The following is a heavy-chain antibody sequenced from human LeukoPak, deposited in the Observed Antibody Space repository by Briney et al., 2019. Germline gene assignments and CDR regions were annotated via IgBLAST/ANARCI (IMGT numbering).Heavy chain of an antibody. CDR2: IYYSGST. CDR1: GGSISSSSYY. V-gene: IGHV4-39*01. Sequence: SETLSLTCTVSGGSISSSSYYWGWIRQPPGKGLEWIGSIYYSGSTYYNPSLKSRVTISVDTSKNQFSLKLSSVTAADTAVYYCASRKDPTYNWFDPWGQGTLVTVSS. D-gene: IGHD3-16*01. J-gene: IGHJ5*02. CDR3: ASRKDPTYNWFDP.